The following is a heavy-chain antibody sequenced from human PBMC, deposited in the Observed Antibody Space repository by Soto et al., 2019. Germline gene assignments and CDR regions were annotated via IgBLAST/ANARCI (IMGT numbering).Heavy chain of an antibody. CDR2: IYYGEST. D-gene: IGHD7-27*01. J-gene: IGHJ4*02. Sequence: PSETLSLTCTVSGDSISTDYLSWIRQSPGKGLEWIGFIYYGESTNYNPSLKSRVTISVDTPKNQFSLKLSSVTAADTAVYYCAKNWNWGSLVHWGQGTLVTVSS. CDR3: AKNWNWGSLVH. CDR1: GDSISTDY. V-gene: IGHV4-59*08.